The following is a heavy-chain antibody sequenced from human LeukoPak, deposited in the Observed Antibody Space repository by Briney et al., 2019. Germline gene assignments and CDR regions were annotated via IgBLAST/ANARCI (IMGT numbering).Heavy chain of an antibody. V-gene: IGHV4-59*01. D-gene: IGHD3-3*01. Sequence: SETLSLTCTVSGGSISSYSWCWIRQPPGKGLEWIGYKSYSGGTNYNPSLKRRVTISVDTSKRQISLTLNSVTAADTAVYYCVRDGGEWLPDYWGQGILVTVSS. J-gene: IGHJ4*02. CDR1: GGSISSYS. CDR2: KSYSGGT. CDR3: VRDGGEWLPDY.